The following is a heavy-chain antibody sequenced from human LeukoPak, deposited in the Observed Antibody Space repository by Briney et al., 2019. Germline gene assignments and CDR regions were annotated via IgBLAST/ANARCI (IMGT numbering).Heavy chain of an antibody. CDR2: IWYDGSNK. J-gene: IGHJ3*02. D-gene: IGHD2-15*01. V-gene: IGHV3-33*01. CDR1: GFTFSSYG. Sequence: GGSLRLSCAASGFTFSSYGMHWVRQAPGKGLEWVAVIWYDGSNKYYADSVKGRFTISRDNSKNTLYLQMNSLRAEDTAVYYCARESMVVAATPGAFDIWGQGTMVTVSS. CDR3: ARESMVVAATPGAFDI.